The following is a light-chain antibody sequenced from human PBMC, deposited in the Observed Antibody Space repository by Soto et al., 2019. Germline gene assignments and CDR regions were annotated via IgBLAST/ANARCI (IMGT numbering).Light chain of an antibody. V-gene: IGKV3-15*01. Sequence: EIVMTQSPATLSVSPGERATLSCRASQSVSSNLAWYQQKPGQAPRLLIYGASTRATGIPARFSGSGSGTEFTLTISSPQSEDFALYYCQQYNNWPPYTFGQGTKLESK. J-gene: IGKJ2*01. CDR2: GAS. CDR3: QQYNNWPPYT. CDR1: QSVSSN.